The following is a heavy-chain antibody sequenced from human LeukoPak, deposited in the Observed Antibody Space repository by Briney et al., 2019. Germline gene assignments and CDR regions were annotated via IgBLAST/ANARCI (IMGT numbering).Heavy chain of an antibody. CDR3: ARLNVEMATITGGNFDY. CDR1: GGSISSTSYY. Sequence: SETLSLTCTVSGGSISSTSYYWGWIRQPPGKGLEWIGSIYHSGSTYYNPSLKSRVTISVDTSKNQFSLKLSSVTAADTAVYYCARLNVEMATITGGNFDYWGQGTLVTVSS. D-gene: IGHD5-24*01. V-gene: IGHV4-39*07. J-gene: IGHJ4*02. CDR2: IYHSGST.